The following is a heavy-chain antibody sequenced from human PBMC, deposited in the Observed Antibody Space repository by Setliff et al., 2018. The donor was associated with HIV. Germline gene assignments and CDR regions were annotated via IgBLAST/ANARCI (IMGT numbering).Heavy chain of an antibody. CDR2: IYPGDSDT. J-gene: IGHJ6*03. CDR1: GYTFINFW. V-gene: IGHV5-51*01. Sequence: PGESLKISCKGSGYTFINFWIGWVRQVPGKGLELMGIIYPGDSDTRYSPSFQGQVTISADKSISTAYLQWNSLKASDTAIYYCARASDPSHRMPPTNYYYYMDVWGKGTTVTV. CDR3: ARASDPSHRMPPTNYYYYMDV. D-gene: IGHD2-2*01.